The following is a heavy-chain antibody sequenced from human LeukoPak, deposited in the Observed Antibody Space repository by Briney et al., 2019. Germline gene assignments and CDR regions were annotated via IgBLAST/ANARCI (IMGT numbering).Heavy chain of an antibody. Sequence: GGSLRLSCAASGFTFSTYAMSWVRQAPGKGLEWVSAISGSGGSTYYADSVKGRFTISRDNSKNMLYLQMNSLRAEDTAVYYCAKADDTSGYYSDSWGQGTLVTVPS. CDR2: ISGSGGST. V-gene: IGHV3-23*01. CDR3: AKADDTSGYYSDS. D-gene: IGHD3-22*01. CDR1: GFTFSTYA. J-gene: IGHJ4*02.